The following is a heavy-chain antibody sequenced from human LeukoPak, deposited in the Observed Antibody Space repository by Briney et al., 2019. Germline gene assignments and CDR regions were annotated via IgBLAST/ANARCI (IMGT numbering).Heavy chain of an antibody. CDR3: ARGKLPSSYFDY. V-gene: IGHV4-59*12. CDR2: IYYSGST. J-gene: IGHJ4*02. D-gene: IGHD6-6*01. Sequence: SETLSLTCTASGGSISSYYWSWIRQPPGKGLEWIGYIYYSGSTNYNPSLKSRVTISVDTSKNQFSLKLSSVTAADTAVYYCARGKLPSSYFDYWGQGTLVTVSS. CDR1: GGSISSYY.